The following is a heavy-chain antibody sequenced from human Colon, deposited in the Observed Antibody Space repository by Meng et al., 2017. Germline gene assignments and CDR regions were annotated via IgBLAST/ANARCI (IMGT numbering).Heavy chain of an antibody. CDR1: GFTFSSYS. Sequence: GESLKISCAASGFTFSSYSMNWVRQAPGKGLEWVSSISSSSSYIYYADSVKGRFTISRDNAKNSLYLKMNSLRAEDTAVYYCARKGYCTNGVCSAFDYWGQGTLVTVSS. J-gene: IGHJ4*02. V-gene: IGHV3-21*01. CDR3: ARKGYCTNGVCSAFDY. CDR2: ISSSSSYI. D-gene: IGHD2-8*01.